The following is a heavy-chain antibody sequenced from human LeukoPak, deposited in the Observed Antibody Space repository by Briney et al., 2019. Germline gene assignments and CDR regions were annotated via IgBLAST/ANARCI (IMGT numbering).Heavy chain of an antibody. Sequence: SQTLSLTCTVSGGSISSGSYYWSWIRQPAGKGLEWIGRIYTSGSTNYNPSLKSRVTISVDTSKNQFSLKLSSVTAADTAVYYCARQYGSEVLYYFDYWGQGTLVTVSS. V-gene: IGHV4-61*02. J-gene: IGHJ4*02. CDR2: IYTSGST. CDR1: GGSISSGSYY. D-gene: IGHD2-8*01. CDR3: ARQYGSEVLYYFDY.